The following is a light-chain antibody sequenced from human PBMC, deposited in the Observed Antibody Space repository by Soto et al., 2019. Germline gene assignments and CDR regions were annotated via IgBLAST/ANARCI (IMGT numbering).Light chain of an antibody. Sequence: DIVMTQSPDSLAVSLGETATINCKSSQSLLYSSNNRNYLGWYQQKPGQTPTVLISWASTRESGVPDRFSGSGSGTEFTLTISSLQPEDVAVYYCQQYYSHPPSFGQGTRLEIK. CDR3: QQYYSHPPS. CDR1: QSLLYSSNNRNY. J-gene: IGKJ5*01. V-gene: IGKV4-1*01. CDR2: WAS.